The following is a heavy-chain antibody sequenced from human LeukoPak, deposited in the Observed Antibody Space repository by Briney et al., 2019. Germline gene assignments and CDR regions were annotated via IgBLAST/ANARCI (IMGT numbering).Heavy chain of an antibody. V-gene: IGHV3-23*01. CDR3: AKTRAAAGIPRDYFDY. J-gene: IGHJ4*02. Sequence: PGGSLRLSCAASGFTFSSYAMSWVRQAPGKGLEWVSAISGGGGSTYYADSVKGRFTISRDNSKNTLYLQMNSLRAEDTAVYYCAKTRAAAGIPRDYFDYWGQGTLVTVSS. CDR1: GFTFSSYA. D-gene: IGHD6-13*01. CDR2: ISGGGGST.